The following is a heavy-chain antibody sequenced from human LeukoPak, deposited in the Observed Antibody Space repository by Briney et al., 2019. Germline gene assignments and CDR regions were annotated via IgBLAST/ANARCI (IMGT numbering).Heavy chain of an antibody. CDR3: AKSRSSGYYSRVDAFDI. J-gene: IGHJ3*02. V-gene: IGHV3-9*01. CDR1: GFTFDDYA. Sequence: TGRSLRLSCAASGFTFDDYAMHWVRHAPGKGLEWVSGIRWNSGSIGYADSVKGRFTISRDNAKNSLYLQMNSLRAEDTALYYCAKSRSSGYYSRVDAFDIWGQGTMVTVSS. CDR2: IRWNSGSI. D-gene: IGHD3-22*01.